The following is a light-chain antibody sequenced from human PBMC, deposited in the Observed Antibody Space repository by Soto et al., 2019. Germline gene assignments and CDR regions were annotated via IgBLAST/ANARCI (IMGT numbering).Light chain of an antibody. V-gene: IGKV1-17*01. J-gene: IGKJ1*01. CDR1: QGIRND. CDR3: QQYNSYWT. Sequence: DIHMTQSPSSLSASVGDRVTITCRASQGIRNDLGWYQQKPGKAPKLLIYDASSLESGVPSRFSGSGSGTEFTLTISSLQPDDFATYYCQQYNSYWTFGQGTKVDVK. CDR2: DAS.